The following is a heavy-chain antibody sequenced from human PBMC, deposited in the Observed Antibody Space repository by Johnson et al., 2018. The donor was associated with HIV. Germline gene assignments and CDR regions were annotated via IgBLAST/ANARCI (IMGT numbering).Heavy chain of an antibody. CDR2: IYSSGST. J-gene: IGHJ3*02. V-gene: IGHV3-53*01. CDR1: GFTVSSNY. CDR3: ARDWGPASSSWYGI. D-gene: IGHD6-13*01. Sequence: VQLVESGGGLIQPGGSLRLSCAASGFTVSSNYMSWVRQAPGKGLEWVSVIYSSGSTYYADSVKGRFTISRDNSKNTLYLQMNSVRAEATAVYYCARDWGPASSSWYGIWGQGTMVTVSS.